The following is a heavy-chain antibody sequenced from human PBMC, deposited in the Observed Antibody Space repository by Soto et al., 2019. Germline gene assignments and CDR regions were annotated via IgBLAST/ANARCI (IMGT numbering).Heavy chain of an antibody. J-gene: IGHJ6*03. CDR2: IIPYLGIT. CDR3: ARGYCSSTSCSLQNYYYYYYMDV. CDR1: GGTFSSYT. Sequence: SVKVSCKASGGTFSSYTISWVRQAPGQGLEWMGRIIPYLGITNYAQKFQGRVTITTDKSTSTAYMELRSLRSDDTAVYYCARGYCSSTSCSLQNYYYYYYMDVRGKGTTVTVSS. V-gene: IGHV1-69*02. D-gene: IGHD2-2*01.